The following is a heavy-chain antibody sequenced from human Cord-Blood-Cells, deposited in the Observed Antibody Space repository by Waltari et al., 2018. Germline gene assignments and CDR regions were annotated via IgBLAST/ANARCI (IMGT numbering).Heavy chain of an antibody. CDR2: IYYSGST. Sequence: QVQLQESGPGLVKPSQTLSLTCTVSGGSISSGDYYWSWIRQPPGKGLEWIGYIYYSGSTYYNPSLKSRVTISVDTSKNQFSLKLSSVTAADTAVYYCARGTTYYDFWSGYYDAFDIWGQGTMVTVSS. J-gene: IGHJ3*02. CDR3: ARGTTYYDFWSGYYDAFDI. V-gene: IGHV4-30-4*01. D-gene: IGHD3-3*01. CDR1: GGSISSGDYY.